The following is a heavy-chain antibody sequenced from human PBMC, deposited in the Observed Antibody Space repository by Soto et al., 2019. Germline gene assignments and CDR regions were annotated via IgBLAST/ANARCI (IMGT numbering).Heavy chain of an antibody. J-gene: IGHJ4*02. V-gene: IGHV4-59*01. CDR2: IYYSGST. CDR3: ARGSYGDYFDY. Sequence: SETLSLTCTVSGGSISSYYWSWIRQPPGKGLEWIGYIYYSGSTNSNPSLKSRVTISVDTSKNQFSLKLSSVTAADTAVYSCARGSYGDYFDYWGQGTLVTVSS. D-gene: IGHD4-17*01. CDR1: GGSISSYY.